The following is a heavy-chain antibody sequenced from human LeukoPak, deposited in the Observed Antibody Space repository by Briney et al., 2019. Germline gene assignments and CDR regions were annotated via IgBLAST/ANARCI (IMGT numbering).Heavy chain of an antibody. Sequence: PGGSLRLSCAVSGFTSSSYWMSWVRQAPGKGLEWVANIKQDGSEKYYEDSVKGRFTISRDNAKNSLYLQMNSLRAEDTAVYYCARAPYCIGGSCRFDYWGQGTLVTVSS. CDR1: GFTSSSYW. D-gene: IGHD2-15*01. J-gene: IGHJ4*02. CDR3: ARAPYCIGGSCRFDY. CDR2: IKQDGSEK. V-gene: IGHV3-7*03.